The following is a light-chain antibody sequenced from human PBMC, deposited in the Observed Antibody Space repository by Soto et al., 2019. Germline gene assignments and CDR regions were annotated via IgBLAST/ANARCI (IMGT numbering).Light chain of an antibody. Sequence: DIQMTQSPSTLSASVGDRVTITCRASQSINNWLAWYQQKPGKAPKLLIYDASTLDIGVPSRFIGSGFGTEFSLTISSLQPDDFATFYCQHYKSYSYTFGQGTKLEVK. J-gene: IGKJ2*01. CDR2: DAS. CDR1: QSINNW. CDR3: QHYKSYSYT. V-gene: IGKV1-5*01.